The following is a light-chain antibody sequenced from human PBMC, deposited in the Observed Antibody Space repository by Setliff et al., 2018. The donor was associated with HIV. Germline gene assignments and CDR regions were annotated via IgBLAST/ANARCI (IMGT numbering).Light chain of an antibody. CDR2: EVT. CDR1: SSDVGSYNF. CDR3: SSYTSTYTLYV. V-gene: IGLV2-14*02. J-gene: IGLJ1*01. Sequence: QSALTQPASVSGSPGQSITISCTGTSSDVGSYNFVSWYQQHPGKAPKLMIYEVTNRPSGVSTRFSGSKSGNTASLAISGLQAEDDANYYCSSYTSTYTLYVFGTGTKVTVL.